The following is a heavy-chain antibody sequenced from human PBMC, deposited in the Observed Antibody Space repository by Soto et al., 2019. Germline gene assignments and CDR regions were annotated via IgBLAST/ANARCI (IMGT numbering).Heavy chain of an antibody. Sequence: QVQLQESGPGLVKPSETLSLTCTVSGGSISSYYWSWIRQPPGKGLEWIGYIYYSGSTNYNPSLTSRVTISVDTSKNQFSLKLSSVTAADTAVYYCARGGERSWIQQWSWGQGTLVTVSS. CDR3: ARGGERSWIQQWS. D-gene: IGHD5-18*01. J-gene: IGHJ5*02. CDR1: GGSISSYY. V-gene: IGHV4-59*08. CDR2: IYYSGST.